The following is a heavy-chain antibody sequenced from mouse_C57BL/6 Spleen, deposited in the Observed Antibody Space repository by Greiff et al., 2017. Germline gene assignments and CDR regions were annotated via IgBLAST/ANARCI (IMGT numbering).Heavy chain of an antibody. Sequence: QVQLQQPGAELVRPGTSVKLSCKASGYTFTSYWMHWVKQRPGQGLEWIGVIDPSDSYTNYNQKFKGKATLTVDTSSSTAYMQLSSLTSEDSAVYYCARGRDYSNYGAMDYWGQGTSVTVSS. CDR1: GYTFTSYW. V-gene: IGHV1-59*01. CDR3: ARGRDYSNYGAMDY. D-gene: IGHD2-5*01. CDR2: IDPSDSYT. J-gene: IGHJ4*01.